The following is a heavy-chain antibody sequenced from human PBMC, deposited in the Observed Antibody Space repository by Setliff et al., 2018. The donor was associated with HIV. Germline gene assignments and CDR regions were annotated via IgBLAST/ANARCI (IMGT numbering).Heavy chain of an antibody. D-gene: IGHD3-10*01. CDR2: ISGSGDTT. CDR3: AKTVFGGWDYYYMDV. CDR1: GFTFSDYA. V-gene: IGHV3-23*01. Sequence: LRLSCAVSGFTFSDYAMTWVRQAPGKGLEWVTTISGSGDTTYYADSVKGRFTISRDNSKNTLFLQMNSLTAEDTAVYYCAKTVFGGWDYYYMDVWGKGTTVTVSS. J-gene: IGHJ6*03.